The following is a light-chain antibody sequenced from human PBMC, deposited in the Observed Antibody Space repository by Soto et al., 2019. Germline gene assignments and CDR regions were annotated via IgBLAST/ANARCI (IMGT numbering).Light chain of an antibody. CDR2: EVT. J-gene: IGLJ3*02. CDR1: SSDVGTYAL. Sequence: QSALTQPASVSGSPGQSITISCTGTSSDVGTYALVSWFQQYPGKAPKIIIYEVTRRPSGVSNRFSGYKSGNTAYLTISDLQPEDEADYYCCSYVPRNVLVLFGGGTKLTVL. V-gene: IGLV2-23*02. CDR3: CSYVPRNVLVL.